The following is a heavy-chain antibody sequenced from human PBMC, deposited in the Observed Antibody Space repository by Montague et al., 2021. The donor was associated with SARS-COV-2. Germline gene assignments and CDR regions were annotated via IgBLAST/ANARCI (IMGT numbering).Heavy chain of an antibody. Sequence: TLSLTCTVSGASISSGSYYWNWIRQLPRKGLEWIGYIHHSGSTYYTPSLQSRVAISVDTSKNEFSLKMTAVTAADTAVYYCARDGDEGYFFEYWGKGLLVTVSS. D-gene: IGHD2/OR15-2a*01. CDR1: GASISSGSYY. CDR2: IHHSGST. J-gene: IGHJ4*02. V-gene: IGHV4-31*03. CDR3: ARDGDEGYFFEY.